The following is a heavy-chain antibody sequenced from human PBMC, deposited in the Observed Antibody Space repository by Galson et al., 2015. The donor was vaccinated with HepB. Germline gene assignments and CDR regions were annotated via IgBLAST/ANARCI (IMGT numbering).Heavy chain of an antibody. CDR3: ARANSSGRAFDY. CDR2: IWYDGSEK. Sequence: SLRLSCAASGFSFSSYGMHWVRQAPGKGLEWVAVIWYDGSEKYYGDSVKGRFTISRDNSENTLYLQMNSLRAEDTAVYYCARANSSGRAFDYWGQGTLVTVSS. J-gene: IGHJ4*02. CDR1: GFSFSSYG. D-gene: IGHD6-19*01. V-gene: IGHV3-33*01.